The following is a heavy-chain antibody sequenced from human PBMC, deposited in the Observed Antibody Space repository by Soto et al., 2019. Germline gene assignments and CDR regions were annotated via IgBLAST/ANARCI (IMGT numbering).Heavy chain of an antibody. Sequence: PGGSLRLSCAASRFTFSSYAMSWVRQAPGKGLEWVSAISGSGGSTYYADSVKGRFTISRDNSKNTLYLQMNSLRAEDTAVYYCAKDLAYSSSYYYYGMDVWGQGTTVTVSS. CDR2: ISGSGGST. D-gene: IGHD6-6*01. J-gene: IGHJ6*02. CDR1: RFTFSSYA. V-gene: IGHV3-23*01. CDR3: AKDLAYSSSYYYYGMDV.